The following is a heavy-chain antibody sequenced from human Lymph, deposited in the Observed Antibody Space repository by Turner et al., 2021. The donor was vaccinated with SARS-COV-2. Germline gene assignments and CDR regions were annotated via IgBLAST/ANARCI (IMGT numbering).Heavy chain of an antibody. Sequence: QVQLQESGPGLVKNLETLSLTCTVSGGPIRSYYWSWFRPPPGKGLEGMGYIYYSGITNYNPSLKTRVTKSVDTSKSKFSLKLISVTAADTAVYDCARDHVSSGGSLSGVAFDICCQGTMGTVSS. CDR3: ARDHVSSGGSLSGVAFDI. CDR2: IYYSGIT. CDR1: GGPIRSYY. J-gene: IGHJ3*02. V-gene: IGHV4-59*12. D-gene: IGHD1-26*01.